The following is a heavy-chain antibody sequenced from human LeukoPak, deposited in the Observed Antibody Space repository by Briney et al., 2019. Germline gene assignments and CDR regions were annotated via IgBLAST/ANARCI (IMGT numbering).Heavy chain of an antibody. CDR1: XFTXXXYW. V-gene: IGHV3-7*01. J-gene: IGHJ4*02. D-gene: IGHD1-1*01. CDR2: IKYDGSED. CDR3: KSGGAAPGSFDY. Sequence: GSXRLSXXXXXFTXXXYWMSWMRQAPGKGLEWVANIKYDGSEDYYVDSVKGRFTISRDNAKNTLYLQLNSLRVEDTAVYYCKSGGAAPGSFDYWGQGTLVTVSP.